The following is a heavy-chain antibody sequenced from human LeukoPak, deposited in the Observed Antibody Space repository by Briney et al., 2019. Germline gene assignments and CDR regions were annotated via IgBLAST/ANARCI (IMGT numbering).Heavy chain of an antibody. V-gene: IGHV4-59*01. J-gene: IGHJ4*02. CDR3: AREGDSSGYYFSY. CDR1: GGSISSYY. CDR2: IYCSGST. Sequence: PSETLSLTCTVSGGSISSYYWSWIRQPPGKGLEWIGYIYCSGSTNYNPSLKSRVTISVDTSKNQFSLKLSSVTAADTAVYYCAREGDSSGYYFSYWGQGTLVTVSS. D-gene: IGHD3-22*01.